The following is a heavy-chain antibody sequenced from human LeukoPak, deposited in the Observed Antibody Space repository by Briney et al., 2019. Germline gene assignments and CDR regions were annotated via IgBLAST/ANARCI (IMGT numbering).Heavy chain of an antibody. D-gene: IGHD1-14*01. Sequence: LGASVKVSCKASGYTFTSYYMHWVRQAPGQGLEWMGWINPNSGGTNYAQNFQGRVTMTRDTSISTAYMELSGLRSDDTAMYYCARGRSTSITYYFDYWGQGTLVTVSS. CDR1: GYTFTSYY. J-gene: IGHJ4*02. V-gene: IGHV1-2*02. CDR3: ARGRSTSITYYFDY. CDR2: INPNSGGT.